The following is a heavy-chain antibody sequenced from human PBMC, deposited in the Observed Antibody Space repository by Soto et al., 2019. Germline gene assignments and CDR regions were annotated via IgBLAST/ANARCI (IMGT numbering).Heavy chain of an antibody. V-gene: IGHV1-69*04. CDR1: GGTFSSYT. D-gene: IGHD1-20*01. J-gene: IGHJ4*02. Sequence: GASVKVSCKASGGTFSSYTISWVRQAPGQGLEWMGRIIPILGIANYAQKFQGRVTITADKSTSTAYMELSSLRSEDTAVYYCARDRWGITGPQDYWGQGTLVTVSS. CDR3: ARDRWGITGPQDY. CDR2: IIPILGIA.